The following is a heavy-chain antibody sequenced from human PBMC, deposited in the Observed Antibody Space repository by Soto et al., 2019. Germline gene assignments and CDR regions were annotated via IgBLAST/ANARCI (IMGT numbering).Heavy chain of an antibody. Sequence: EVQLMESGGGLVQPGGSLRLSCAASGFTVSSNYMNWVRQAPGKGLEWVSVIFPGGSTYYADSVKGRFTISRDISNNTAYLQMNSPRAEDTAVYFCARSALSHAFVDIWGQGTLVTVSS. CDR3: ARSALSHAFVDI. V-gene: IGHV3-66*01. CDR1: GFTVSSNY. D-gene: IGHD3-10*01. J-gene: IGHJ4*02. CDR2: IFPGGST.